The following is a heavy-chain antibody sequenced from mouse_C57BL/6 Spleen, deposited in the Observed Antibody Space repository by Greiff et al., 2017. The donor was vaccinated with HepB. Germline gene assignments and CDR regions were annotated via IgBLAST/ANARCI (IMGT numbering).Heavy chain of an antibody. CDR2: INPYNGGT. CDR1: GYTFTDYY. J-gene: IGHJ1*03. Sequence: EVQLQQSGPVLVKPGASVKMSCKASGYTFTDYYMNWVKQSHGKSLEWIGVINPYNGGTSYNQKFKGNATLTVDKSSSTAYMELNSLTSEDSAVYYCSRGLPPRYFEVWGTGTTVTVSS. D-gene: IGHD2-2*01. V-gene: IGHV1-19*01. CDR3: SRGLPPRYFEV.